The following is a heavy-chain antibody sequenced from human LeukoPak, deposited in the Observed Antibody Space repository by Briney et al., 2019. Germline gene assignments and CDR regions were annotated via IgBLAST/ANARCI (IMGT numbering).Heavy chain of an antibody. Sequence: ASVKVSCKASGYTFTSYDINWVRQATGQGLEWMGWMNPNSGNTGYAQKFRGRVTITRNTSISTAYMELSSLRSEDTAVYYCARGYKDSSSWYFYYYYMDVWGKGTTVTVSS. V-gene: IGHV1-8*03. CDR3: ARGYKDSSSWYFYYYYMDV. CDR2: MNPNSGNT. D-gene: IGHD6-13*01. CDR1: GYTFTSYD. J-gene: IGHJ6*03.